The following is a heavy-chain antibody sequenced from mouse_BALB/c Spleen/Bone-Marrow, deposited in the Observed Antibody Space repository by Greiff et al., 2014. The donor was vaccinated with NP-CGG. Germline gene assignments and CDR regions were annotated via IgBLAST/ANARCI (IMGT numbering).Heavy chain of an antibody. J-gene: IGHJ3*01. Sequence: VQRVESGAELVRPGSSVKISCKASGYAFSDYWMNWVKQRPGQGLEWIGQIYPGDGDTNYIGKFKGKATLTADKSSSTAYMQLSSLTSEDSAVYFCARETYGNAWFAYWGQGTLVTVSA. D-gene: IGHD2-1*01. CDR2: IYPGDGDT. CDR1: GYAFSDYW. V-gene: IGHV1-80*01. CDR3: ARETYGNAWFAY.